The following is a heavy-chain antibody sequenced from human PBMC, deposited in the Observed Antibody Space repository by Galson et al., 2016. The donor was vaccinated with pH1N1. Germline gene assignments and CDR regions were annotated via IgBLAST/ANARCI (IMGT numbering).Heavy chain of an antibody. CDR2: ISYDGSMK. CDR1: GFTFSSYG. Sequence: SLRLSCAASGFTFSSYGMHWVRQAPGKGLEWLAVISYDGSMKYYADSVKGRFLISRDNSRNTVYVQMNSLRTDDTAVYYCAIEGYSGNYRLYYFDYWGQGTRVTVSS. V-gene: IGHV3-30*03. CDR3: AIEGYSGNYRLYYFDY. D-gene: IGHD1-26*01. J-gene: IGHJ4*02.